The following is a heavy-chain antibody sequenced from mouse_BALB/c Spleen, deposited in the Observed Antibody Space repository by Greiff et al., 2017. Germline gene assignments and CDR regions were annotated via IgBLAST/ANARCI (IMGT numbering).Heavy chain of an antibody. CDR2: ISNGGGST. Sequence: EVHLVESGGGLVQPGGSLKLSCAASGFTFSSYTMSWVRQTPEKRLEWVAYISNGGGSTYYPDTVKGRFTISRDNAKNTLYLQMSSLKSEDTAMYYCARRSMITTLDYWGQGTSVTVSS. D-gene: IGHD2-4*01. V-gene: IGHV5-12-2*01. CDR1: GFTFSSYT. J-gene: IGHJ4*01. CDR3: ARRSMITTLDY.